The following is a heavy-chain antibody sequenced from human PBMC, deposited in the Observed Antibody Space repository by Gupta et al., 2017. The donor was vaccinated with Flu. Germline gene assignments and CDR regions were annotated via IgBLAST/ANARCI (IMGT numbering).Heavy chain of an antibody. V-gene: IGHV3-48*01. J-gene: IGHJ3*02. D-gene: IGHD3-9*01. CDR2: SSSSTI. CDR3: ASGPHYDILTGYYIGGPYSPSPPNAFDI. Sequence: SSSSTIYYADSVKGRFTISRDNAKNSLYLQMNSLRAEDTAVYYCASGPHYDILTGYYIGGPYSPSPPNAFDIWGQGTMVTVSS.